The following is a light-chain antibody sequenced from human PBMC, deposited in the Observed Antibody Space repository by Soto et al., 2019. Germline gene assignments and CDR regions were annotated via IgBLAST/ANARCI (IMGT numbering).Light chain of an antibody. Sequence: EVVMTQSPATLSVSPGERATLSCRASHSVSSSLAWYQQKPGQAPRPLISGASTRAAGIPARFSGSGSGTDFTLTISSLQPEDFATYYCLQDYNYPPTFGQGTKVDIK. CDR3: LQDYNYPPT. CDR1: HSVSSS. V-gene: IGKV3-15*01. J-gene: IGKJ1*01. CDR2: GAS.